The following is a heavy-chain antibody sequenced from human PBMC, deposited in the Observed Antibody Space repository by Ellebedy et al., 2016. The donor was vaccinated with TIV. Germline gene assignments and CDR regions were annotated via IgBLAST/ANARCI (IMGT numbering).Heavy chain of an antibody. CDR1: GFSSSDYY. J-gene: IGHJ6*02. D-gene: IGHD6-19*01. CDR3: ARISSGRSFYGMDV. CDR2: ISDSGSMI. Sequence: GGSLRLXXAASGFSSSDYYMSWIRQAPGKGLEWVSYISDSGSMIHCADSVKGRFTISRDNSKNSLYLQMNNLRAEDTAVYYCARISSGRSFYGMDVWGQGTTVTVSS. V-gene: IGHV3-11*01.